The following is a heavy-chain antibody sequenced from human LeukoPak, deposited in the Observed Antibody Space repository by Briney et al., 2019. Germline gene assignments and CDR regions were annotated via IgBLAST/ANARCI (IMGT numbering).Heavy chain of an antibody. CDR3: ASAYCGGDCYSPGATNYYYYGMDV. J-gene: IGHJ6*02. V-gene: IGHV1-8*01. CDR1: GYTFTSYD. D-gene: IGHD2-21*02. CDR2: MNPNSGNT. Sequence: ASVKVSCKASGYTFTSYDINWVRQATGQGLEWMGRMNPNSGNTGYAQKFQGRVTMTRNTSISTAYMELSSLRSEDTAVYYCASAYCGGDCYSPGATNYYYYGMDVWGQGTTVTVSS.